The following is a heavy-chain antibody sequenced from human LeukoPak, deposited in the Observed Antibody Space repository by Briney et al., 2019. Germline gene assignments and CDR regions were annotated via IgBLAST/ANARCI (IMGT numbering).Heavy chain of an antibody. D-gene: IGHD2-21*02. CDR2: IKQDGSEK. Sequence: GGSLRLSCAASGFTFSSYWMSWVRQAPGKGLEWVANIKQDGSEKYYVDSVEGRFTISRDNAKNSLYLQMNSLRAEDTALYYCAKGRGGDSLFPFDIWGQGTMVTVSS. CDR3: AKGRGGDSLFPFDI. J-gene: IGHJ3*02. CDR1: GFTFSSYW. V-gene: IGHV3-7*03.